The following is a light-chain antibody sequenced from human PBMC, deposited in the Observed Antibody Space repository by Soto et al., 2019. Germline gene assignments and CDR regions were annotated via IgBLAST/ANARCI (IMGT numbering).Light chain of an antibody. V-gene: IGLV2-14*01. CDR1: SSDVGGYNY. CDR3: SSYTSSSTYV. CDR2: EVS. Sequence: LTQPPSVPGSPGQSITISCTGTSSDVGGYNYVSWYQQHPGKAPKLMIYEVSNRPSGVSNRFSGSKSGNTASLTISGHQAEDEADYYCSSYTSSSTYVFGTGTKVTVL. J-gene: IGLJ1*01.